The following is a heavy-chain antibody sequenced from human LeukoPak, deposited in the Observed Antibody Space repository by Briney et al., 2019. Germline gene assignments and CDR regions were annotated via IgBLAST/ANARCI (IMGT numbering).Heavy chain of an antibody. CDR1: GYTFTNYG. J-gene: IGHJ4*02. V-gene: IGHV1-18*01. CDR2: ISVYNGNT. Sequence: GASVKLSCKTSGYTFTNYGISWVRQVPGQGLEWVGWISVYNGNTNYEQKLQGRVTMTTDTSTSTAYMELRSLRSDGTAVYYCARDVSWIAAAGNVPIDYWGQGTLVTVSS. CDR3: ARDVSWIAAAGNVPIDY. D-gene: IGHD6-13*01.